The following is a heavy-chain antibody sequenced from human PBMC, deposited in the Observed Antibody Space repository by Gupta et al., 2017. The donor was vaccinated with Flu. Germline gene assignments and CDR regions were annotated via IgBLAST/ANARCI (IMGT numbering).Heavy chain of an antibody. Sequence: PGKGLEGVGRIKSKTDGGTTDYAAPVKGRFTISRDDSKNTLYLQMNSLKTEDTAVYYCTTPDPYYYDSSGYYHDAFDIWGQGTMVTVSS. V-gene: IGHV3-15*01. J-gene: IGHJ3*02. CDR3: TTPDPYYYDSSGYYHDAFDI. D-gene: IGHD3-22*01. CDR2: IKSKTDGGTT.